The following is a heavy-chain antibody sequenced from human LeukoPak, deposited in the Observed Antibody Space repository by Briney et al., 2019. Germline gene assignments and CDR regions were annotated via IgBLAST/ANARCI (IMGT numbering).Heavy chain of an antibody. Sequence: GGSLRLSCAASGFTFSSYGMHWVRQAPGKGVEWVAVISYDGGNKYYADSVKGRFTISRDNSKNTLYLQMNSLRAEDTAVYYCAKEVFGVVIIGIDYWGQGTLVTVSS. J-gene: IGHJ4*02. CDR3: AKEVFGVVIIGIDY. CDR2: ISYDGGNK. D-gene: IGHD3-3*01. V-gene: IGHV3-30*18. CDR1: GFTFSSYG.